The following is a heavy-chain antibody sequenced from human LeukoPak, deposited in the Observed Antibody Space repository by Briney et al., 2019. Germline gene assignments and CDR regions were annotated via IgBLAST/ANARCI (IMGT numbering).Heavy chain of an antibody. D-gene: IGHD1-7*01. V-gene: IGHV4-39*07. CDR1: GGSVSSSSYY. Sequence: SETLSLTCTVSGGSVSSSSYYWGWIRQPPGKGLEWIGDIYYSGSTYYNPSLRSRVTISVDTSKNQFSLKLSSVTAADTAVYYCARVMPYNWNWDAFDIWGQGTMVTVSS. CDR2: IYYSGST. CDR3: ARVMPYNWNWDAFDI. J-gene: IGHJ3*02.